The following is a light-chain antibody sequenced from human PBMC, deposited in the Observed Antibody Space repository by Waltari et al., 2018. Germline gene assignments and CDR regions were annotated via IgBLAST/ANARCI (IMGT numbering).Light chain of an antibody. CDR1: QTVGSSS. Sequence: EIVLTQSPGTASLSPGERVTLSCRASQTVGSSSLAWYQQKPGQASRLVIYRASSRATGITDRFIGSWSATDFSLTTSRLLPEDFAVYYCQQPGTLPATFGQGTNVEIK. CDR3: QQPGTLPAT. V-gene: IGKV3-20*01. J-gene: IGKJ1*01. CDR2: RAS.